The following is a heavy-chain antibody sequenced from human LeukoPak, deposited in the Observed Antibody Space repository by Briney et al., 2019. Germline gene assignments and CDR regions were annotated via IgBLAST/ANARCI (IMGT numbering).Heavy chain of an antibody. CDR3: ARYSSSWAPFDY. V-gene: IGHV4-39*07. Sequence: SETLSLTCTVSGGSISSSSYYWGWIRQPPGKGLEWIGSIYYSGSTYYNPSLKSRVTISVDTSKNQFSLKLSSVTAADTAVYYCARYSSSWAPFDYWGQGTLVTVSS. D-gene: IGHD6-13*01. CDR2: IYYSGST. J-gene: IGHJ4*02. CDR1: GGSISSSSYY.